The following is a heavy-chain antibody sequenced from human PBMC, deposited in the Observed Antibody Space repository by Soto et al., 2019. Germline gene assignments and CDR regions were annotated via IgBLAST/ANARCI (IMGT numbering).Heavy chain of an antibody. V-gene: IGHV3-21*01. Sequence: GGSLRLSCAASGVSFSSYSMTWVRQAPGKGLEWVSSISSSASHINYADSVKGRFTISRDNAKKSLYLQMNSLRAEDTAVYYCARGYTGYCSGGTCYWFDPWGQGTLVTVSS. CDR3: ARGYTGYCSGGTCYWFDP. J-gene: IGHJ5*02. CDR1: GVSFSSYS. D-gene: IGHD2-15*01. CDR2: ISSSASHI.